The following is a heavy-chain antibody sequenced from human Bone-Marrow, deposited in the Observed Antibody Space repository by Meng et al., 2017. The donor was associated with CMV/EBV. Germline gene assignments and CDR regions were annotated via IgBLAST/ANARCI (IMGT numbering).Heavy chain of an antibody. CDR2: IYSDGSRT. CDR3: AKGDNSGWSPFDY. CDR1: GFTCSNYG. V-gene: IGHV3-23*03. Sequence: ASGFTCSNYGISWVRQAPGKGLERVSVIYSDGSRTYYADSVKGRFTISRDNSKNTLYLQMKSLRAEDTAVYYCAKGDNSGWSPFDYWGQGTLVTVSS. D-gene: IGHD3-22*01. J-gene: IGHJ4*02.